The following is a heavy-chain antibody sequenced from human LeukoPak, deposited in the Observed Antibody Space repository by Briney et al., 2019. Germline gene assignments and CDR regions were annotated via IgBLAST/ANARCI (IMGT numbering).Heavy chain of an antibody. J-gene: IGHJ4*02. CDR1: GYSFTNYW. Sequence: GESLKISCRGSGYSFTNYWIAWVRQMPGKTLEWMGIIYPGDSDTRYNPSFQGQVTISADKSISTAYLQWSSLKASDTAMYYCALRGAYDDRFDFWGQGALVTVSS. D-gene: IGHD5-12*01. V-gene: IGHV5-51*01. CDR3: ALRGAYDDRFDF. CDR2: IYPGDSDT.